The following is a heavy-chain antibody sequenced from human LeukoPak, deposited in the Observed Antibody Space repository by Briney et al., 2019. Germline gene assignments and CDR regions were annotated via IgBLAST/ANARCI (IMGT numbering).Heavy chain of an antibody. V-gene: IGHV3-23*01. CDR1: GFTFSSYG. J-gene: IGHJ5*02. D-gene: IGHD5-12*01. Sequence: GGSMRLSCAASGFTFSSYGMSWVRQAPGKGLEWVSAISGSGGSTYYADSVKGRFTISRDNSKNTLYLQMNSLRVEDTAVYYCARAGRIYSRRENLFDPWGQGTLVTVSS. CDR2: ISGSGGST. CDR3: ARAGRIYSRRENLFDP.